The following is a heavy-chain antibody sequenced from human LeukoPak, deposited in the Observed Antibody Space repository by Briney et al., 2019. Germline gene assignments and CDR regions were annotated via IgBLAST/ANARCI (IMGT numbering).Heavy chain of an antibody. CDR2: IGGTGRSI. D-gene: IGHD3-10*01. V-gene: IGHV3-23*01. J-gene: IGHJ3*01. CDR3: VKERMLWFGELSAFDV. Sequence: VGSLRLSCAGSGLIFSNDGMSWVRQAPGEGLEWVSGIGGTGRSIDYTASVKGRFTISRDNSRNTLYLQMNSLRSEDTAIYYCVKERMLWFGELSAFDVWGQGTVVTVSS. CDR1: GLIFSNDG.